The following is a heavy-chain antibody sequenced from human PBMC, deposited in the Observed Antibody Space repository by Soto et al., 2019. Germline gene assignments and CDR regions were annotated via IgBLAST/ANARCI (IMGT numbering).Heavy chain of an antibody. V-gene: IGHV3-30*18. CDR2: ISYDGSNK. J-gene: IGHJ4*01. Sequence: GGSLRLSCAASGFTFSSYGMHWVRQAPGKGLEWVAVISYDGSNKYYADSVKGRFTISRDNSKNTLYLQMNSLRAEDTAVYYCAKDSSPVTAPDDWGQGTLVTVSS. CDR1: GFTFSSYG. D-gene: IGHD6-13*01. CDR3: AKDSSPVTAPDD.